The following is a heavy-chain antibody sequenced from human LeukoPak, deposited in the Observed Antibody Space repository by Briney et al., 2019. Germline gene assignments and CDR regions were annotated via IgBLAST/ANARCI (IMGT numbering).Heavy chain of an antibody. J-gene: IGHJ4*02. Sequence: ASVKVSCKASGYTFTSYGISWVRQAPGQGLEWMGWISAYNGNTNYAQKLQGRVTMTTDTSTSTAYMELRRLRSDDTAVYYCARELYYDSSGYYSFNYWGQGTLVTVSS. CDR2: ISAYNGNT. D-gene: IGHD3-22*01. CDR3: ARELYYDSSGYYSFNY. V-gene: IGHV1-18*01. CDR1: GYTFTSYG.